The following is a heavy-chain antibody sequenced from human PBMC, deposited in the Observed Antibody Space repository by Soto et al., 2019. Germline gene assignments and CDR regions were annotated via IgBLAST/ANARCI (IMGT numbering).Heavy chain of an antibody. CDR3: ARDLVKRNRWFDP. J-gene: IGHJ5*02. Sequence: SETLSLTCTVSVGSVSSGSYYWSWIRQPPGKGLEWIGYIYYSGSTNYNPSLKSRVTISVDTSKNQFSLKLSSVTAADTAVYYCARDLVKRNRWFDPWGQGTLVTVSS. D-gene: IGHD1-1*01. CDR1: VGSVSSGSYY. CDR2: IYYSGST. V-gene: IGHV4-61*01.